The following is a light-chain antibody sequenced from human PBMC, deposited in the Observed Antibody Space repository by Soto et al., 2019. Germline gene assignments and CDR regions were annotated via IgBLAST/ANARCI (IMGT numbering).Light chain of an antibody. J-gene: IGKJ2*01. Sequence: DIQMTQSPSTLSASVGDRVTITCRASQSISNWLAWYQQKPGKAPKLLIYKASSLESGVPSRFSGSGSGTEFTLTISSLQPDDYATYYSQQYNSPYTFGQGTKLEIK. CDR3: QQYNSPYT. CDR1: QSISNW. V-gene: IGKV1-5*03. CDR2: KAS.